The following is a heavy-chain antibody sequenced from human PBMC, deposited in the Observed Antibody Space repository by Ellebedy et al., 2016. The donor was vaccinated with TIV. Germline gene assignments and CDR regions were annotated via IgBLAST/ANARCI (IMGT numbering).Heavy chain of an antibody. J-gene: IGHJ4*02. Sequence: GESLKISCAASGFTFSSYSMNWVRQAPGKGLEWVSYISSSSSTIYYADSVKGRFTISRDNAKNSLYLQMNSLRAEDTAVYYCAIGLELEKADYWGQGTLVTVSS. CDR1: GFTFSSYS. CDR3: AIGLELEKADY. D-gene: IGHD1-26*01. V-gene: IGHV3-48*04. CDR2: ISSSSSTI.